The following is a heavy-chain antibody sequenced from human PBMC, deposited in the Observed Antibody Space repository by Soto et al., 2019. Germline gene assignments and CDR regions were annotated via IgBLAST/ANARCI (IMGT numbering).Heavy chain of an antibody. Sequence: QVQLQQWGAGLLKPSETLSLTCAVYGGSFSAYYWTWIRQPPGTGLEWIGEINHSGSTNYNPSLKRRVTISVDTSKNQFSLKLTSVTAADTAVYDCARDKITGLFDYWGQGTLVTVSS. CDR3: ARDKITGLFDY. J-gene: IGHJ4*02. D-gene: IGHD2-8*02. CDR1: GGSFSAYY. CDR2: INHSGST. V-gene: IGHV4-34*01.